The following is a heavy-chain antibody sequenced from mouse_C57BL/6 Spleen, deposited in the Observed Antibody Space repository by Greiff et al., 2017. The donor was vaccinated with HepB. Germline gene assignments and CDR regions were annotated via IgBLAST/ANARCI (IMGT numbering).Heavy chain of an antibody. CDR3: ARANYYGSSSRNFDY. CDR1: GFTFSSYA. V-gene: IGHV5-4*03. CDR2: ISDGGSYT. D-gene: IGHD1-1*01. J-gene: IGHJ2*01. Sequence: EVKLVESGGGLVKPGGSLKLSCAASGFTFSSYAMSWVRQTPEKRLEWVATISDGGSYTYYPDNVKGRFTISRDNAKNNLYLQMSHLKSEDTAMYYCARANYYGSSSRNFDYWGQGTTLTVSS.